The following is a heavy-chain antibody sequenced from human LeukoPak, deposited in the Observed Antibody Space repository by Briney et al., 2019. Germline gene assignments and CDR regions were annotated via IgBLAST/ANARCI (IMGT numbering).Heavy chain of an antibody. J-gene: IGHJ4*02. D-gene: IGHD4-23*01. CDR1: GFTFTHSW. CDR3: ARDRGYSTFDY. Sequence: GGSLRLSCAASGFTFTHSWMSWVRQAPGKGLEWVANIKQDGSEKYYVDSVKGRFTISRDNAKNSLYLQMNSLRVDDTAVYYCARDRGYSTFDYWGQGTLVTVSS. CDR2: IKQDGSEK. V-gene: IGHV3-7*01.